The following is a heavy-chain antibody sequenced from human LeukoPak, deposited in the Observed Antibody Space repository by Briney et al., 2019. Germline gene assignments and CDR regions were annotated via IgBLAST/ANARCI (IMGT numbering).Heavy chain of an antibody. CDR2: ISTSSSYI. V-gene: IGHV3-21*01. Sequence: PGGSLRLSCAASGFTFSSYSMNWVRQAPGKGLEWVSSISTSSSYIHYADSVKGRFTISRDNAKNTLYLQMNSLRAEDTAVYYCARDRYYVPDYWGQGTLVTVSS. CDR1: GFTFSSYS. J-gene: IGHJ4*02. D-gene: IGHD3-10*02. CDR3: ARDRYYVPDY.